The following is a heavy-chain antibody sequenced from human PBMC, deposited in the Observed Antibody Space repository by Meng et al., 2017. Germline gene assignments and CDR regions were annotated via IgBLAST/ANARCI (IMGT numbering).Heavy chain of an antibody. D-gene: IGHD3-3*01. CDR3: ARGPEGPPYYDFWSGYYTAVDAFDI. V-gene: IGHV1-8*01. J-gene: IGHJ3*02. Sequence: ASVKVSCKASGYTFTSYDINWVRQATGQGREWMGWMNPNSGNTGYAQKFQGRVTMTRNTSISTAYMELSSLRSEDTAVYYCARGPEGPPYYDFWSGYYTAVDAFDIWGQGTMVTVSS. CDR1: GYTFTSYD. CDR2: MNPNSGNT.